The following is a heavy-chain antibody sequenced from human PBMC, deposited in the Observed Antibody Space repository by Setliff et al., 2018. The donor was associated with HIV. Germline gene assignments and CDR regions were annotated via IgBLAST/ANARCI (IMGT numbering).Heavy chain of an antibody. CDR2: IYYSGTT. V-gene: IGHV4-61*08. CDR3: ARESRVVEGSAYWYFDL. D-gene: IGHD2-15*01. J-gene: IGHJ2*01. Sequence: SETLSLTCSVSGGSISSDGSYWSWIRQHPGEGLEWIGYIYYSGTTYYNPSLKSRVTISVDTSKNQFSLKLSSVTAADTAVYYCARESRVVEGSAYWYFDLWGRGTLVTVSS. CDR1: GGSISSDGSY.